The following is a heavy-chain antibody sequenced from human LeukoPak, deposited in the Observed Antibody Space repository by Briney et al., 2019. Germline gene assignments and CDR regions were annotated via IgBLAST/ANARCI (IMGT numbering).Heavy chain of an antibody. D-gene: IGHD3-3*01. CDR2: INHSGST. CDR3: ARGAGYDFWSGYGYYMDV. V-gene: IGHV4-34*01. J-gene: IGHJ6*03. Sequence: PSETLSLTCAVYGGSFSGYYWSWIRQPPGKGLEWIGEINHSGSTNYNPSLKSRVTISVDTSKNQFSLKLSSVTAADTAVYYCARGAGYDFWSGYGYYMDVWGKGTTVTVSS. CDR1: GGSFSGYY.